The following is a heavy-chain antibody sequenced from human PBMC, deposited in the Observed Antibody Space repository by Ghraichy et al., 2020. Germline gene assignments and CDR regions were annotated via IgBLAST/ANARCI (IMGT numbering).Heavy chain of an antibody. CDR2: IKQDGSEK. V-gene: IGHV3-7*03. D-gene: IGHD5-18*01. CDR3: ATLDTAMVNWGDY. CDR1: GFTFSSYW. J-gene: IGHJ4*02. Sequence: GGSLRLSCAASGFTFSSYWMSWVRQAPGKGLEWVANIKQDGSEKYYVGSVKGRFTISRDNAKNSLYLQMNSLRVEDTAVYYWATLDTAMVNWGDYWGQGTLVTVSS.